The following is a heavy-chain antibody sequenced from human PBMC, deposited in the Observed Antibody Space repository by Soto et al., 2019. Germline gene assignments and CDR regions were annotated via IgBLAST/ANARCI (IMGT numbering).Heavy chain of an antibody. CDR1: GYTFTGYY. CDR3: ARDSGYCSSTSCANWFDP. V-gene: IGHV1-2*04. Sequence: ASVKVSCKASGYTFTGYYMHWVRQAPGQGLEWMGWINPNSGGTNYAQKFQGWVTMTRDTSISTAYMELSRLRSDDTAVYYCARDSGYCSSTSCANWFDPWGQGTLVTVS. CDR2: INPNSGGT. J-gene: IGHJ5*02. D-gene: IGHD2-2*01.